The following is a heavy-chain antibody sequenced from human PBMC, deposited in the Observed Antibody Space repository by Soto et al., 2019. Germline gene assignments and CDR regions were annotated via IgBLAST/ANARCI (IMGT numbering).Heavy chain of an antibody. CDR1: GGSISSGGYY. V-gene: IGHV4-31*03. D-gene: IGHD6-13*01. CDR2: IYYSGST. CDR3: ARDQVGIAAADNYFDY. Sequence: QVQLQESGPGLVKPSQTLSLTCTVSGGSISSGGYYWSWIRQHPGKGLEWIGYIYYSGSTYYNPSLKSRVTISVDTSKNQFSLKLSSVTAADTAVYYCARDQVGIAAADNYFDYWGQGTLVTVSS. J-gene: IGHJ4*02.